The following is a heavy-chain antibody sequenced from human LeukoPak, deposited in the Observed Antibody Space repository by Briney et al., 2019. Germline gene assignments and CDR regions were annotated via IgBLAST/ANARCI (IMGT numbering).Heavy chain of an antibody. J-gene: IGHJ6*02. V-gene: IGHV3-48*04. Sequence: GGSLRLSCAASGFTFSSYALSWVRQAPGKGLEWVSYISSSSSTIYYADSVKGRFTISRDNAKNSLYLQMNSLRAEDTAVYFCARIVLTPPYGMDVWGQGTTVTVSS. D-gene: IGHD2/OR15-2a*01. CDR2: ISSSSSTI. CDR1: GFTFSSYA. CDR3: ARIVLTPPYGMDV.